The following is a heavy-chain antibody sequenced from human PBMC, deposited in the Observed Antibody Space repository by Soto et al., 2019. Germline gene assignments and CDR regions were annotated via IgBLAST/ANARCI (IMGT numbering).Heavy chain of an antibody. CDR3: ARALPHGYCSGRSCYPEYFQH. D-gene: IGHD2-15*01. CDR1: GGTFSSYT. CDR2: IIPILGIA. J-gene: IGHJ1*01. V-gene: IGHV1-69*02. Sequence: QVQLVQSGAEVKKPGSSVKVSCKASGGTFSSYTISWVRQAPGQGLEWMGRIIPILGIANYAQEFQGRVTITADKSTSTANMELSSLRSEDTAVYYCARALPHGYCSGRSCYPEYFQHWGQGTLVTVSS.